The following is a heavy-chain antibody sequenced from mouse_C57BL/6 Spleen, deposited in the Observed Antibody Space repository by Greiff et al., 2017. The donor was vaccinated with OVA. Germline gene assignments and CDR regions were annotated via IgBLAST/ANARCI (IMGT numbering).Heavy chain of an antibody. J-gene: IGHJ2*01. D-gene: IGHD4-1*01. Sequence: EVKVVESEGGLVQPGSSMKLSCTASGFTFSDYYMAWVRQVPEKGLEWVANINYDGSSTYYLDSLKSRFIISRDNAKNILYLQMSSLKSEDTATYYCARVRTGTDFDYWGQGTTLTVSS. CDR3: ARVRTGTDFDY. CDR1: GFTFSDYY. V-gene: IGHV5-16*01. CDR2: INYDGSST.